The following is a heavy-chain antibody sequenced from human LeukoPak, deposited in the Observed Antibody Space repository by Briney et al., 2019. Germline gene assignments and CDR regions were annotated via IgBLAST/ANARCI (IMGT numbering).Heavy chain of an antibody. J-gene: IGHJ6*03. CDR3: ARVQSRWLGSYYYCYMDV. CDR2: IYYSGST. D-gene: IGHD4-23*01. Sequence: SETLSLTCAVSGGSISSYYWSWIRQPPGKGLEWIGDIYYSGSTNYNPSLKSRVTISVDTSKNQFSLKLSSVAAAHAVLFFWARVQSRWLGSYYYCYMDVGGKRTTDTVPS. CDR1: GGSISSYY. V-gene: IGHV4-59*12.